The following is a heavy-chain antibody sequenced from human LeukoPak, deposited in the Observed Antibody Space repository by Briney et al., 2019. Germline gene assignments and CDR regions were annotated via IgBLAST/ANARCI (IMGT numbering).Heavy chain of an antibody. D-gene: IGHD1-26*01. CDR1: GSTFSSYA. CDR2: ISYDGSNK. J-gene: IGHJ4*02. V-gene: IGHV3-30-3*01. CDR3: ARDLTYNIVGATPGDY. Sequence: GGSLRLSCAASGSTFSSYAMHWVRQAPGKGLEWVAVISYDGSNKYYADSVKGRFTISRDNSKNTLYLQMNSLRAEDTAVYYCARDLTYNIVGATPGDYWGQGTLVTVSS.